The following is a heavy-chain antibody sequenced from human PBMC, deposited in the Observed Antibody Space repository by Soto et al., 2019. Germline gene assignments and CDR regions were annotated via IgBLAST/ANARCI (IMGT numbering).Heavy chain of an antibody. V-gene: IGHV4-34*01. J-gene: IGHJ6*03. D-gene: IGHD3-3*01. Sequence: SETLSLTCAVYGGSFSGYYWSWIRQPPGKGLEWIGEINHSGSTNYNPSLKSRVTISVDTSKNQFSLKLSSVTAADTAVYYCGRGHDYVFWSGYPLGGYYMDVWGKGTTVTVPS. CDR2: INHSGST. CDR3: GRGHDYVFWSGYPLGGYYMDV. CDR1: GGSFSGYY.